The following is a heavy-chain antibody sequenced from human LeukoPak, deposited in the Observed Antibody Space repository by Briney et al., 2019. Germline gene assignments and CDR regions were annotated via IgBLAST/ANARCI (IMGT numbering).Heavy chain of an antibody. V-gene: IGHV3-74*03. Sequence: GGSLRLSCAASGFTFTDYWMHWVRQVAGKGLVWVSRINGDLTNTTYADSVKGRFTISRDNSKNTLYLQMNSLRAEDTAVYYCAKDGWYFDYWGQGTLVTVSS. CDR2: INGDLTNT. J-gene: IGHJ4*02. D-gene: IGHD2-15*01. CDR1: GFTFTDYW. CDR3: AKDGWYFDY.